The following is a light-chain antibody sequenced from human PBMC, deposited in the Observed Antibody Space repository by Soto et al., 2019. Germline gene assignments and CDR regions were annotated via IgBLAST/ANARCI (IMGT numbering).Light chain of an antibody. CDR1: QSVGSF. Sequence: EIVLTQSPVTLSLSPGERATLSCRASQSVGSFLAWYQQKPGQAPRLLIYDASNRATGIPARFSGSGSGTDFTLTISPLEPEDFAVYYCQQRVNWPLTFGGGTKVEIE. J-gene: IGKJ4*01. V-gene: IGKV3-11*01. CDR3: QQRVNWPLT. CDR2: DAS.